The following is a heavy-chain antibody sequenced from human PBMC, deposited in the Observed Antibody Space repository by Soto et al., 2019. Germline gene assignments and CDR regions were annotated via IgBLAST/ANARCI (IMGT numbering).Heavy chain of an antibody. CDR2: ITTSSSTI. J-gene: IGHJ4*02. Sequence: LRLSCAASGFTFSSYSMNWVRQAPGKGLEWVSFITTSSSTIYYADSVKGRFTISRDNSKNTLYLQMNSLRAEDTAVYYCAKGGIATTKNFDYWGQGTLVTVSS. D-gene: IGHD6-13*01. V-gene: IGHV3-48*01. CDR1: GFTFSSYS. CDR3: AKGGIATTKNFDY.